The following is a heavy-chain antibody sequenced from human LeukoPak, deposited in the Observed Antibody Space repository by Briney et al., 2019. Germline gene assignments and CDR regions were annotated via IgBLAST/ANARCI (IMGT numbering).Heavy chain of an antibody. CDR2: IYHSGST. D-gene: IGHD4-17*01. CDR3: ARDGENGDLYY. Sequence: NWVRQAPGKGLEWIGYIYHSGSTYYNPSLKSRVTISVDRSKNQFSLKLSSVTAADTAVYYCARDGENGDLYYWGQGTLVTVSS. J-gene: IGHJ4*02. V-gene: IGHV4-30-2*01.